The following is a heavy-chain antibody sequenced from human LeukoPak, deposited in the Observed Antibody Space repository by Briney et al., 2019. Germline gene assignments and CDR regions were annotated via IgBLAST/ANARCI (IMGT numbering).Heavy chain of an antibody. CDR3: ARSLNYYDSSGYYFDY. V-gene: IGHV4-31*03. CDR1: GGSISSGAYY. D-gene: IGHD3-22*01. Sequence: PSETLSLTCTVSGGSISSGAYYWSWIRQHPGKGLEWIGYIYYSGSTYYNPSLKSRVTISVDTSKNQFSLKLSSVTAADTAVYYCARSLNYYDSSGYYFDYWGQGTLVTVSS. CDR2: IYYSGST. J-gene: IGHJ4*02.